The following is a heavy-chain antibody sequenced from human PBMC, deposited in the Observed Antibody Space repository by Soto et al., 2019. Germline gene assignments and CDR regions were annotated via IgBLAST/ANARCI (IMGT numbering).Heavy chain of an antibody. CDR1: GFTFSSYA. CDR3: AKDRITGTTPLWFDP. CDR2: ISGSGGST. Sequence: GGSLRLSCAASGFTFSSYAMSWVRQAPGKGLEWVSAISGSGGSTYYADSVKGRFTISRDNSKTTLFLKMNRLRAEYTAVYYCAKDRITGTTPLWFDPWGQGTLVTVSS. V-gene: IGHV3-23*01. J-gene: IGHJ5*02. D-gene: IGHD1-7*01.